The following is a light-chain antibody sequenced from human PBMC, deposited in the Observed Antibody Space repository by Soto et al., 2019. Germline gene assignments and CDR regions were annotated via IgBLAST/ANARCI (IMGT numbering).Light chain of an antibody. Sequence: IQMTQSPASLSASVGDSVTITCRASQTIATYLNWYQKKPGKAPKLLIYTASTLQSGVPPRFSGSGSGTDFTLTISSLQPEDFATYYCLQDFNYPWSFGQGTKVEIK. V-gene: IGKV1-6*02. CDR1: QTIATY. CDR3: LQDFNYPWS. CDR2: TAS. J-gene: IGKJ1*01.